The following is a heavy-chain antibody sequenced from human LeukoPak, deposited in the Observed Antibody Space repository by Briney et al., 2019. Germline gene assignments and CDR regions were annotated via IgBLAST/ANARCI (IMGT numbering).Heavy chain of an antibody. CDR2: VDPEDGET. CDR1: GYTFTDYY. CDR3: ATLPDIVVVVAAYSTPDY. D-gene: IGHD2-15*01. Sequence: ASVKISCKASGYTFTDYYMHWVQQAPGKGLGWMGLVDPEDGETIYAEKFQGRVTITADTSTDTAYMELSSLRSEDTAVYYCATLPDIVVVVAAYSTPDYWGQGTLVTVSS. V-gene: IGHV1-69-2*01. J-gene: IGHJ4*02.